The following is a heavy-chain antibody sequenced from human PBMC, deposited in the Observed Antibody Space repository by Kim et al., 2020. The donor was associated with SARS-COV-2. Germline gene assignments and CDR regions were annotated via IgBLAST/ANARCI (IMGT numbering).Heavy chain of an antibody. J-gene: IGHJ6*03. V-gene: IGHV2-70*11. CDR2: IDWDDDR. CDR1: GFSLSTSGMC. D-gene: IGHD1-7*01. Sequence: SGPTLVNPTQTLTLTCTFSGFSLSTSGMCVSWIRQSPGKALEWLARIDWDDDRYYNKSLKTRLTISKDTSKNQVVLIMTNMDPVDTATYYCARLRGTGTTRSHSYRYYMDVWGKGTMVTVSS. CDR3: ARLRGTGTTRSHSYRYYMDV.